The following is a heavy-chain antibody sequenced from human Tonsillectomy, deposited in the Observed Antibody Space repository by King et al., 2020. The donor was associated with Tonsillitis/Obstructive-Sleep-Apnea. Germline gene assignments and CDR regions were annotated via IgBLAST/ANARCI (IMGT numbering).Heavy chain of an antibody. CDR1: GGSISSYY. CDR2: IYYSGST. CDR3: ARGAAIYYRFHY. Sequence: VQLQESGPGLVQPSETLSLTCTVSGGSISSYYWSWIRQPPGKGLEWIGYIYYSGSTNYNPSLKSRVTISVDTYKNQFSLKLSSVTAADMAVYYCARGAAIYYRFHYWRQGTLVTVSS. V-gene: IGHV4-59*01. D-gene: IGHD3-10*01. J-gene: IGHJ4*02.